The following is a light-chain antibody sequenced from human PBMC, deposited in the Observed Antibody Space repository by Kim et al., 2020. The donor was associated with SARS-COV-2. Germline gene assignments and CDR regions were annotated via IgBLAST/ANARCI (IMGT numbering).Light chain of an antibody. CDR2: AAS. CDR1: QGNRIC. V-gene: IGKV1-9*01. J-gene: IGKJ1*01. CDR3: QQHNSYPLT. Sequence: AAVGDRVHITCRASQGNRICLAWYQQKPGNAPKLLFYAASTLHTGVPSRFSGRGSGTDFILTISSLQPEDCATYYCQQHNSYPLTFGQGTKVDIK.